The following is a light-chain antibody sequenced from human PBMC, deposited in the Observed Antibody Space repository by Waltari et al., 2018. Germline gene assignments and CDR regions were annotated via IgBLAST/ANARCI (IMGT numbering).Light chain of an antibody. CDR1: SGHSSNI. J-gene: IGLJ3*02. CDR3: QTGGHGTWV. Sequence: QLVLTQSPSASASLGASVKLTCTLSSGHSSNILAWHQQQPEKGPRYLMKVNSDGSHSKGDEIPDRFSGSSSGAERYLTISSLQSEDEADYYCQTGGHGTWVFGGGTKLTVL. CDR2: VNSDGSH. V-gene: IGLV4-69*01.